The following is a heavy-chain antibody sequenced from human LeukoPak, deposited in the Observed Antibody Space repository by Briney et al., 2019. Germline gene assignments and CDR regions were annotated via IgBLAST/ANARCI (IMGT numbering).Heavy chain of an antibody. CDR2: ISAYNGNT. J-gene: IGHJ5*02. D-gene: IGHD6-13*01. V-gene: IGHV1-18*01. CDR1: GGTFSSYA. CDR3: ARSPYSSSLFNWFDP. Sequence: ASVKVSCKASGGTFSSYAISWVRQAPGQGLEWMGWISAYNGNTNYAQKLQGRVTMTTDTSTSTAYMELRSLRSDDTAVYYCARSPYSSSLFNWFDPWGQGTLVTVSS.